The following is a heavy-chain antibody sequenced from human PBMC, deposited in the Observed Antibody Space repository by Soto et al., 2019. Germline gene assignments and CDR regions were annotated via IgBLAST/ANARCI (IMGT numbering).Heavy chain of an antibody. D-gene: IGHD2-21*02. J-gene: IGHJ4*02. CDR1: GYTFTSYG. CDR3: ARENLAYCGGDCRYYFDY. Sequence: AASVQVSCKASGYTFTSYGISWVRQAPGQGLEWMGWISACNGNTNYAQKLQGRVTMTTDTSTSTAYMELRSLRSDDTAVYYCARENLAYCGGDCRYYFDYWGQGTLVTLSS. CDR2: ISACNGNT. V-gene: IGHV1-18*01.